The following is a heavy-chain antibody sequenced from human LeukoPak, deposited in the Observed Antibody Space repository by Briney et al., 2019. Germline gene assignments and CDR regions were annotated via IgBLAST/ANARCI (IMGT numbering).Heavy chain of an antibody. CDR1: GFTFSTYD. V-gene: IGHV3-21*01. Sequence: GGSLRLSCAASGFTFSTYDMNWVRQAPGKGLEWVSSISSSSSYIYYADSVKGRFTISRDNAKNSLYLQMNSLRAEDTAVYYCARDSVLRYFDWGQGTLVTVSS. J-gene: IGHJ4*02. CDR3: ARDSVLRYFD. CDR2: ISSSSSYI. D-gene: IGHD3-9*01.